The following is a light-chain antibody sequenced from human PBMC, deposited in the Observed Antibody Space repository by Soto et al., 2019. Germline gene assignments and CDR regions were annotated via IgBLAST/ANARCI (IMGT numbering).Light chain of an antibody. CDR2: AVT. V-gene: IGLV2-8*01. CDR3: SAYAGSNNLV. CDR1: ISDVGAYNY. J-gene: IGLJ3*02. Sequence: QSALTQPPSASGSPGQSVTISCTGTISDVGAYNYVSWYQQHPGKAPKLMIYAVTKRPSGVPDRFSASKSGNTASLTVSGLQAEDEADYYCSAYAGSNNLVFGGGTKLTVL.